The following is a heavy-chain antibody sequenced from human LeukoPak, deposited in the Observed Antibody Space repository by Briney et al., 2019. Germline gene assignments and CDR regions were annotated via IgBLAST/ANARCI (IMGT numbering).Heavy chain of an antibody. CDR3: ARDLSSNWYYYFGY. D-gene: IGHD6-13*01. CDR2: ISYDGSDK. CDR1: GFAVSSYA. Sequence: GRSLRLAWAASGFAVSSYAMHWVRQAPGKGLEWGAVISYDGSDKYYADSVKGRFTISRDNSKNTLYLQMNSLRAEDTAVYYCARDLSSNWYYYFGYWGQGTLVTVSS. J-gene: IGHJ4*02. V-gene: IGHV3-30*01.